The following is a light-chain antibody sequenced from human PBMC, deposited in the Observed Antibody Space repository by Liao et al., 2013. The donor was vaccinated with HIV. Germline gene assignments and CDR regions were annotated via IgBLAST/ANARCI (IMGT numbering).Light chain of an antibody. V-gene: IGLV3-1*01. Sequence: SFDLTQPPSVSVSPGQTATISCSGENLGDGYVSWYQQKPGQSPVLIIFQDSKRPSGIPERVSGSNSGNTATLTISGTQAVDEADYYCQAWDSITTAYVFGTGTKVTVL. CDR3: QAWDSITTAYV. CDR1: NLGDGY. CDR2: QDS. J-gene: IGLJ1*01.